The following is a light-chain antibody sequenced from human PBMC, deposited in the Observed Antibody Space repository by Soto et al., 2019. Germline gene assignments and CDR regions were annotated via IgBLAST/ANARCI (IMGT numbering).Light chain of an antibody. V-gene: IGKV1-27*01. CDR3: QNYNSAPFA. CDR2: AAS. J-gene: IGKJ3*01. Sequence: DIQLTQSPSSLSASVGDRVTITCRARQDIRNYLVWYQQRPGKVPELLIYAASTLQSGVPSRFSGSGSGTAFTLTISSLQPEDVATYYCQNYNSAPFAFGPGTKVDFK. CDR1: QDIRNY.